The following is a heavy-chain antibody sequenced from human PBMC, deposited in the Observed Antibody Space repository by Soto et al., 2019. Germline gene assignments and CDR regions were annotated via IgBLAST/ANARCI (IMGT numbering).Heavy chain of an antibody. CDR3: ARASSTTVVNWFDY. Sequence: QVQLQESGPGLVKPSQTLSLTCTVSGGSISSGGYYWSWIRQHPGKGLERIGYIYYSGSTHYNPALKSRVTISVDTSKNQFSLKLSSVTAADTAVYYCARASSTTVVNWFDYWGQGTLVTVSS. V-gene: IGHV4-31*03. J-gene: IGHJ4*02. CDR1: GGSISSGGYY. D-gene: IGHD4-17*01. CDR2: IYYSGST.